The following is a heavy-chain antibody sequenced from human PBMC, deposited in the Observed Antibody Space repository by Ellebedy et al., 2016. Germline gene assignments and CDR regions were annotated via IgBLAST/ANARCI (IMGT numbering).Heavy chain of an antibody. CDR2: IYYSGST. CDR1: GGSISSSSYY. Sequence: SETLSLTCTVSGGSISSSSYYWGWIRQPPGKGLEWIGSIYYSGSTDYNPSLKSRVTISVDTSKHQFSLKLNSVTAADTAVYYCARGTRYTSSWYGSPDYWGQGTLVTVSS. J-gene: IGHJ4*02. D-gene: IGHD6-13*01. V-gene: IGHV4-39*07. CDR3: ARGTRYTSSWYGSPDY.